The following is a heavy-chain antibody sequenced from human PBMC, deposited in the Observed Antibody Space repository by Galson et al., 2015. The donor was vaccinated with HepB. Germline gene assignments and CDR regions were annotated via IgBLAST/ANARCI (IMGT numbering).Heavy chain of an antibody. Sequence: SVKVSCKASGYIFNDYYMHWVRQVPGQGLEWMGWSNLKSGDTNYAQKFQGRVTMTGDTSTSTAYMELSRLTSDDTAVYLCTRGYSGYDRSYFDYWGQGSPVTVSS. CDR2: SNLKSGDT. V-gene: IGHV1-2*02. D-gene: IGHD5-12*01. J-gene: IGHJ4*02. CDR3: TRGYSGYDRSYFDY. CDR1: GYIFNDYY.